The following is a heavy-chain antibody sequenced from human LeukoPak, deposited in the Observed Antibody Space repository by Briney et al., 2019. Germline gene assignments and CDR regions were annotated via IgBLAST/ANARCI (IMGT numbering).Heavy chain of an antibody. D-gene: IGHD6-6*01. CDR3: ARGRPADY. CDR1: GFTFSSYG. V-gene: IGHV3-21*05. CDR2: ISSTSSYT. Sequence: GRSLRLSCAASGFTFSSYGMHWIRQAPGKGLEWVSYISSTSSYTNYADSVKGRFTISRDNAKNSLYLQMNSLRAEDTAVYYCARGRPADYWGQGTLVTVSS. J-gene: IGHJ4*02.